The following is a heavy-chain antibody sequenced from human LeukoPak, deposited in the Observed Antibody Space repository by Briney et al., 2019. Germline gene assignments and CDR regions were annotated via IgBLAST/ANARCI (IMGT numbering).Heavy chain of an antibody. CDR3: ARDHRPEIQYYHMDV. Sequence: GGSLRLSCAASGFSLSNYGMHWVRQAPGKGLEWVAALLYDGNTKHYADSVRGRFTISRDISKNTFYVQMNSLTAEDTAVYYCARDHRPEIQYYHMDVWGKGTTVAVSS. J-gene: IGHJ6*03. CDR1: GFSLSNYG. D-gene: IGHD1-14*01. CDR2: LLYDGNTK. V-gene: IGHV3-33*01.